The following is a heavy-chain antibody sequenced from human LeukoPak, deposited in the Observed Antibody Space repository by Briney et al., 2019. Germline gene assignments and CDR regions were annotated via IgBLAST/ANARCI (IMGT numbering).Heavy chain of an antibody. D-gene: IGHD2-15*01. J-gene: IGHJ6*02. Sequence: PSQTLSLTCAVSGGSISSGGYSWSWIRQPPGKGLEWIGYIYHSGSTYYNPSLKSRVTISVDRSKNQFSLKLSSVTAADTAVYYCAGGGYCSGGSCYQKYGMDVWGQGTTVTVPS. CDR1: GGSISSGGYS. CDR3: AGGGYCSGGSCYQKYGMDV. V-gene: IGHV4-30-2*01. CDR2: IYHSGST.